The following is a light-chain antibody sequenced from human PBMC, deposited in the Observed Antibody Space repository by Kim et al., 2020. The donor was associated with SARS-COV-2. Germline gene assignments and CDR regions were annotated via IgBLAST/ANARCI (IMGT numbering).Light chain of an antibody. J-gene: IGLJ2*01. V-gene: IGLV3-19*01. CDR1: RLRSYY. Sequence: ALGQTVRITCQGDRLRSYYATRYQQKPGQAPILVIYGKNNRPSGIPDRFSGFSSGNTASLTSTGTQAGDEADYYCNSRNSNDNVVFGGGTKLTVL. CDR3: NSRNSNDNVV. CDR2: GKN.